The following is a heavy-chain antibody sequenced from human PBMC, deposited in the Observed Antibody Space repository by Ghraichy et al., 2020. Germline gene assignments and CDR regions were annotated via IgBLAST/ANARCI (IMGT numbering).Heavy chain of an antibody. CDR1: GFTFTNYA. CDR3: AKNLRPSGSYASD. Sequence: GESLNISCAASGFTFTNYAISWVRQAPGKGLEWVSGATGTGGITYYADSVKGRFTISRDNSKNTVYLQMNSLRVEDTAVYYCAKNLRPSGSYASDWGQGTLVTVSS. J-gene: IGHJ4*02. V-gene: IGHV3-23*01. CDR2: ATGTGGIT. D-gene: IGHD1-26*01.